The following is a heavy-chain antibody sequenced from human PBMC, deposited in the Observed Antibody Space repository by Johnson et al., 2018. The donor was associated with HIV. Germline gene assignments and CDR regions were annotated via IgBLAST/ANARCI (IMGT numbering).Heavy chain of an antibody. CDR1: GFTFNNAW. CDR2: IKSKTDGGAT. D-gene: IGHD2-2*02. CDR3: TKVRETGYCSSISCYIDAFDI. V-gene: IGHV3-15*01. Sequence: EVQLVESGGGLVKPGGSLRLSCAASGFTFNNAWMSWVRQAPGKGLEWVGHIKSKTDGGATDYPAPVNDRFTISRDDSKNTLYLQINSLKTDDTGVYYCTKVRETGYCSSISCYIDAFDIWSQGTMVTVSS. J-gene: IGHJ3*02.